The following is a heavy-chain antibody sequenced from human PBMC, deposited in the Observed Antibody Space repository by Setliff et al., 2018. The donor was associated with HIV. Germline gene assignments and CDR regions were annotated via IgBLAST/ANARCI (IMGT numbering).Heavy chain of an antibody. V-gene: IGHV1-2*02. CDR2: INPHTGVT. J-gene: IGHJ4*02. D-gene: IGHD5-12*01. CDR3: ARDANYGSSGYDREYFDY. CDR1: GYIFIRYY. Sequence: ASVKVSCKTSGYIFIRYYIFWVRQAPGQGLEWMGNINPHTGVTKYAEKFLGRVTMTRDTSISTVYMELTSLRSDDTAIYYCARDANYGSSGYDREYFDYWGQGTLVTVSS.